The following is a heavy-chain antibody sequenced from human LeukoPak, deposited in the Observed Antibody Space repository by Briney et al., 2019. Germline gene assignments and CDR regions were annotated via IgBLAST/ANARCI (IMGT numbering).Heavy chain of an antibody. Sequence: SETLSLTCTVSGGSISSGGYYWSWIRQHPGKGLEWIGYIYYSGSTYYNPSLKSRVTISVDTSKNQFSLKLSSVTAADTAVYYCARDRVSIRNWYFDLWGRGTLVTVSS. V-gene: IGHV4-31*03. CDR2: IYYSGST. J-gene: IGHJ2*01. D-gene: IGHD3-10*01. CDR1: GGSISSGGYY. CDR3: ARDRVSIRNWYFDL.